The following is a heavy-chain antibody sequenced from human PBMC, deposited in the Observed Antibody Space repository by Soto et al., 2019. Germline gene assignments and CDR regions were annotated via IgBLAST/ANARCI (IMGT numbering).Heavy chain of an antibody. D-gene: IGHD1-1*01. Sequence: ASVKVSCKASGYTFTSYFMNWVRRAPGQGLEWMGTINPRDGSTTFAQMFRGRVTMTRYTSTSTVYLGLSSLTSEDTAVDDCARAFLSGDLERRDIWFDSWGQGTLVTVSS. J-gene: IGHJ5*01. CDR2: INPRDGST. V-gene: IGHV1-46*01. CDR1: GYTFTSYF. CDR3: ARAFLSGDLERRDIWFDS.